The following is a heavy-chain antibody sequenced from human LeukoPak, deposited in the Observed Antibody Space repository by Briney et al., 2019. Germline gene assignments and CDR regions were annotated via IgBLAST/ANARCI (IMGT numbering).Heavy chain of an antibody. J-gene: IGHJ3*02. D-gene: IGHD3-3*01. CDR2: ISGSGRST. CDR3: AKLDYDFWSGYYGAFDI. CDR1: GFTFSSYA. V-gene: IGHV3-23*01. Sequence: PGGSLRLSCAASGFTFSSYAMSWVRQAPGKGLEWVSAISGSGRSTYYADSVKGRFTISRDNSKNTLYLQMNSLRAEDTAVYYCAKLDYDFWSGYYGAFDIWGQGTMVTVSS.